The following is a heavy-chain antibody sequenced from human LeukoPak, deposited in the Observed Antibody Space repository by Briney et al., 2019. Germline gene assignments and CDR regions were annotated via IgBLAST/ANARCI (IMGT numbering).Heavy chain of an antibody. D-gene: IGHD3-22*01. CDR1: GGTFSSYA. CDR2: IIPIFGIA. CDR3: ARWDSSGSCFDY. V-gene: IGHV1-69*04. Sequence: SVKVSCKAPGGTFSSYAISWVRQAPGQGLEWMGRIIPIFGIANYAQKFQGRVTITADKSTSTAYMELSSLRSEDTAVYYCARWDSSGSCFDYWGQGTLVTVSS. J-gene: IGHJ4*02.